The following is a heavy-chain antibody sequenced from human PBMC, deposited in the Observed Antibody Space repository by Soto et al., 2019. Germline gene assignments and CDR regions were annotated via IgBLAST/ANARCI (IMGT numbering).Heavy chain of an antibody. D-gene: IGHD3-22*01. CDR3: ARGANYYDSSAYCGY. J-gene: IGHJ4*02. CDR1: GFTFSSYS. CDR2: ISSSSSYI. V-gene: IGHV3-21*01. Sequence: GGSLRLSCAASGFTFSSYSMNWVRQAPGKGLEWVSSISSSSSYIYYADSVKGRFTISRDNAKNSLYLQMNSLRAEDTAVYYCARGANYYDSSAYCGYWGQGTLVTVSS.